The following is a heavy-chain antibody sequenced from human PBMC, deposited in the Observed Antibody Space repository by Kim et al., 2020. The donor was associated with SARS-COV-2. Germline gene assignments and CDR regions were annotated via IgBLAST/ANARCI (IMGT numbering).Heavy chain of an antibody. D-gene: IGHD4-4*01. Sequence: NPTYAQGFTGRFVFSLDTSVSTAYLQISSLKAEDTAVYYCARDGNSDTDYWGQGTLVTVSS. CDR3: ARDGNSDTDY. CDR2: NP. J-gene: IGHJ4*02. V-gene: IGHV7-4-1*02.